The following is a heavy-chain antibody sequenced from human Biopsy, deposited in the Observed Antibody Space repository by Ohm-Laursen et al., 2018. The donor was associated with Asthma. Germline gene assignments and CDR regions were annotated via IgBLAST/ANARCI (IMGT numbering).Heavy chain of an antibody. CDR1: GFTFSGYT. J-gene: IGHJ4*02. V-gene: IGHV3-21*01. CDR2: ITSSSSYI. D-gene: IGHD6-19*01. Sequence: SLGLSCSASGFTFSGYTMNWVRQAPGKGLEWVSSITSSSSYILYADSVKGRFTISRDNPRNSLYLQMNSLRAEDTAVYYCAREGVAGTHIEDWGQGTLVTVSS. CDR3: AREGVAGTHIED.